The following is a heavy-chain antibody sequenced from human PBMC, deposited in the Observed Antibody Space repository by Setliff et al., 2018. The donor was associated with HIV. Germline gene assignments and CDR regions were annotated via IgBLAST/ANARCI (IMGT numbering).Heavy chain of an antibody. CDR1: GASTNAYF. D-gene: IGHD6-19*01. J-gene: IGHJ4*02. Sequence: PSETLSLTCNVSGASTNAYFLSWVRHPAGKGLEWIGHIYTSGITNHNPSLKSRVTMSLDTSKEQFSLRLWSVTAADTAIYYCAREPSPSQWQPLYFDVWGRGILVTVSS. CDR2: IYTSGIT. CDR3: AREPSPSQWQPLYFDV. V-gene: IGHV4-4*07.